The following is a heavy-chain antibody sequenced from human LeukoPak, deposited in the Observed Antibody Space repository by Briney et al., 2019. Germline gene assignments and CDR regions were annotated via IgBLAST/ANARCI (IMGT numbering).Heavy chain of an antibody. D-gene: IGHD6-13*01. CDR2: ISSSSSHT. Sequence: PGGSLRLSCAASGFTFSDYYMTWIRQSPGKGLEWVSYISSSSSHTNYADSVKGRFAISRDNAENSLYLQMSSLRVDDTAVYYCARVGVIAAAGTFDLWGQGTLVTVSS. J-gene: IGHJ4*02. CDR3: ARVGVIAAAGTFDL. CDR1: GFTFSDYY. V-gene: IGHV3-11*06.